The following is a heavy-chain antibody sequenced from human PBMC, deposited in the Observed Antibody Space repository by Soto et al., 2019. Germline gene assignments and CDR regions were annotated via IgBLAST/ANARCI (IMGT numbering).Heavy chain of an antibody. J-gene: IGHJ5*02. CDR1: GDSVTTNTEA. Sequence: SQSRPVTCAISGDSVTTNTEAWNWIRQSPSRGLEWLGRTYDRSKWHTDFAVSVKGRLTITPDTSETQFSLQLTSVTPEDTAVYYCARGRHTSYFDPWGHGILVTVSS. D-gene: IGHD3-16*01. CDR3: ARGRHTSYFDP. CDR2: TYDRSKWHT. V-gene: IGHV6-1*01.